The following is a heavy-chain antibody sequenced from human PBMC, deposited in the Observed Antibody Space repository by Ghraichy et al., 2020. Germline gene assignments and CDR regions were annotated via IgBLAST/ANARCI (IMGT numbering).Heavy chain of an antibody. V-gene: IGHV1-2*02. Sequence: ASVKVSCKASGYTFTGYYMYWVRQAPGQGLEWMGWINPNSGGTNYAQKFQGRVTMTRDTSISTAYMELSRLRSDDTAVYYCARGLVVVAARTNWFDPWGQGTLVTVSS. CDR3: ARGLVVVAARTNWFDP. CDR1: GYTFTGYY. J-gene: IGHJ5*02. D-gene: IGHD2-15*01. CDR2: INPNSGGT.